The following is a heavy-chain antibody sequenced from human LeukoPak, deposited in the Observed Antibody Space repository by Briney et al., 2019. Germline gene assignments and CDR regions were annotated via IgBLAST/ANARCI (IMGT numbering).Heavy chain of an antibody. Sequence: ASVKVSCKSAVSSFSGYYMHWVRQAPGQGLEWMGWINPNSGGTNYAQKFQGRVTMTRDTSISTAYMELNRLMSSETAVYYCASPRLVPLDAFDLWGQGTMVTVSS. CDR3: ASPRLVPLDAFDL. CDR2: INPNSGGT. V-gene: IGHV1-2*02. CDR1: VSSFSGYY. D-gene: IGHD6-19*01. J-gene: IGHJ3*01.